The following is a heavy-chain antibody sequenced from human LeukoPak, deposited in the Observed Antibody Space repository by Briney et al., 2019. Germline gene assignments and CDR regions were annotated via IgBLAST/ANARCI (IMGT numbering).Heavy chain of an antibody. CDR1: GYTFTSYD. D-gene: IGHD6-19*01. CDR2: MNPNSGNT. Sequence: ASVKVSCKASGYTFTSYDINWVRQATGQGLEWMGWMNPNSGNTGYAQKFQGRVTMTRNTSISTAYMELSSLRSEDTAVYYCAREKSSGWHTLLYFDYWGQGTLVTVSS. V-gene: IGHV1-8*01. CDR3: AREKSSGWHTLLYFDY. J-gene: IGHJ4*02.